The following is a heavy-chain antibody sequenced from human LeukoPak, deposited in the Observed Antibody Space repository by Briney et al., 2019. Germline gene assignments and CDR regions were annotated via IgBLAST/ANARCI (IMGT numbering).Heavy chain of an antibody. Sequence: ASVKVSCKASGYTVTSYDINWVRQATGQGLEWMGWMNPNSGNTGYAQKFQGRVTMTRNTSISTAYMELSSLRSEDTAVYYCARGRATMVRGVWKWYYFDYWGQGTLVTVSS. V-gene: IGHV1-8*02. CDR3: ARGRATMVRGVWKWYYFDY. CDR2: MNPNSGNT. D-gene: IGHD3-10*01. CDR1: GYTVTSYD. J-gene: IGHJ4*02.